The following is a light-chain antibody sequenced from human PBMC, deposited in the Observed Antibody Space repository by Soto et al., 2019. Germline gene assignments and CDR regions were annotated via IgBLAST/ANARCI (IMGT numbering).Light chain of an antibody. CDR2: DVS. J-gene: IGLJ1*01. Sequence: QSVLTQPAAVSGSPGQSSTISCTGTSGDIDTYDFVSWYQHHPGKAPKLMIFDVSNRPSGVSNRFSGSKSGNTASLTISGLQPEDEADYYCSSYTTSNTRQIVFGTGTKVTVL. CDR1: SGDIDTYDF. CDR3: SSYTTSNTRQIV. V-gene: IGLV2-14*03.